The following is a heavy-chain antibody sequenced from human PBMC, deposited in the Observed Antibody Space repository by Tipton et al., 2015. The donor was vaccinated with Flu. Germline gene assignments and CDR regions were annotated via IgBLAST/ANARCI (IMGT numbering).Heavy chain of an antibody. Sequence: SLRLSCAASGFSFSGYSMSWVRQAPGKGLEWISYISSSLSLIYYGDSVKGRFTISRDNAKNSLFLQMKSLRAEDTAVYYCARDRGAAPGAYFFDYWGQGTPVTVSS. D-gene: IGHD2-21*01. CDR3: ARDRGAAPGAYFFDY. V-gene: IGHV3-48*04. CDR1: GFSFSGYS. CDR2: ISSSLSLI. J-gene: IGHJ4*02.